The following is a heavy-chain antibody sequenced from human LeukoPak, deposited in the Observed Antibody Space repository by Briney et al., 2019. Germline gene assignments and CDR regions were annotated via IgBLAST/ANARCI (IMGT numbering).Heavy chain of an antibody. Sequence: PGGSLRLSCAASGFTFSSYAMSWVRQAPGKGLEWVSGISWNSGSIGYADSVKGRFTISRDNAKNSLYLQMNSLRAEDTALYYCAKDMAAVAGPYDYWGQGTLVTVSS. V-gene: IGHV3-9*01. J-gene: IGHJ4*02. CDR3: AKDMAAVAGPYDY. CDR1: GFTFSSYA. CDR2: ISWNSGSI. D-gene: IGHD6-19*01.